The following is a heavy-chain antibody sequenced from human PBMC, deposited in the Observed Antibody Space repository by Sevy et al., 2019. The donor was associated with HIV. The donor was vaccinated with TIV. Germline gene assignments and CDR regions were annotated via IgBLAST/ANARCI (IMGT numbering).Heavy chain of an antibody. CDR3: ARAHQVPQIHYYYYFGMDV. Sequence: ASVKVSCKTSGYVFRNYGISWVRQAPGQGLEWMGWINADTRETDYVQKVQGRVTMTRDTSTNTAYMELRNLKFDDSAVYFCARAHQVPQIHYYYYFGMDVWGQGTTVTVSS. CDR2: INADTRET. CDR1: GYVFRNYG. V-gene: IGHV1-18*01. J-gene: IGHJ6*02. D-gene: IGHD2-2*01.